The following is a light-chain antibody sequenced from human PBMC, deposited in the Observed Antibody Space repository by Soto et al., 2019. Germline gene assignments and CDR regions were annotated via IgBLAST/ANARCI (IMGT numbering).Light chain of an antibody. CDR2: GAS. Sequence: EIVLTQSPGTLSLSPGERATLSCRASQSVSSNYLAWYQQKPGQAPRLLIYGASSRATGIPDRFSGSGSGTDFTLTITRLDPEYFAVYYCHHYGTSLHTFGQGTKVEIK. CDR1: QSVSSNY. CDR3: HHYGTSLHT. J-gene: IGKJ2*01. V-gene: IGKV3-20*01.